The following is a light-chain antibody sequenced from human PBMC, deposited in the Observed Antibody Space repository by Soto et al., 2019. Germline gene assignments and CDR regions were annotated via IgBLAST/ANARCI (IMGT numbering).Light chain of an antibody. CDR3: AAWDDSLNGVV. CDR1: SSNIGSNT. Sequence: QLVLTQPPSASGTPGQRVTISCSGSSSNIGSNTVNWYQKLPGTAPKLLINSNNQRPSGVPDRFSGSKSGTSASLAISGLQSEDEADYYCAAWDDSLNGVVFGGGTKLTVL. J-gene: IGLJ2*01. V-gene: IGLV1-44*01. CDR2: SNN.